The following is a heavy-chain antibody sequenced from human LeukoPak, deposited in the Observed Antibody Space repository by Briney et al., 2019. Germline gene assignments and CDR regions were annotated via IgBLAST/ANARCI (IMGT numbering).Heavy chain of an antibody. V-gene: IGHV3-23*01. J-gene: IGHJ4*02. CDR1: GFTFSSYA. CDR2: ISGSGGST. Sequence: GGSLRLSCAASGFTFSSYAMSWVRQAPGKGLEWVSAISGSGGSTYYADSVKGRFTISRDNSKNTLYLQMNSLRAEDTAVYYCANANYDSSGYYMPLDCWGQGTLVTVSS. CDR3: ANANYDSSGYYMPLDC. D-gene: IGHD3-22*01.